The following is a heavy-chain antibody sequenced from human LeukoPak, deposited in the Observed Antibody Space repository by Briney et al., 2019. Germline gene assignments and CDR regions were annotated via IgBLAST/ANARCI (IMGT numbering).Heavy chain of an antibody. Sequence: PSETLSLTCTVTGGSISSYYWSWIRQPPGKGLEWIGYIYYSGSTNYNPSLKSRVTISVDTSKNQFSLKLSSVTAADTAVYYCARAVDDSSGYIDYFAYWGQGTLVTVSS. CDR1: GGSISSYY. V-gene: IGHV4-59*01. J-gene: IGHJ4*02. CDR2: IYYSGST. D-gene: IGHD3-22*01. CDR3: ARAVDDSSGYIDYFAY.